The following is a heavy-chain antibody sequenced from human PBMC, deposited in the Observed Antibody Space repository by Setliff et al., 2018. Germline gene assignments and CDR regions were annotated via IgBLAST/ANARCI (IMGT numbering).Heavy chain of an antibody. J-gene: IGHJ4*02. Sequence: ASVKVSCKASGYTFTSYGISWVRQAPGQGLEWMGWISAYNGNTNYAQKLPGRVTMTTDTSTSTAYMELSSLRSEDTAVYYCARRVGSVGIQLPDYWGQGTLVTSPQ. CDR3: ARRVGSVGIQLPDY. D-gene: IGHD5-18*01. CDR1: GYTFTSYG. CDR2: ISAYNGNT. V-gene: IGHV1-18*01.